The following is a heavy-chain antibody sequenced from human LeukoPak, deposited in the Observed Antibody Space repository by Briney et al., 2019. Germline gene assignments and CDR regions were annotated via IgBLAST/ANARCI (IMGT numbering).Heavy chain of an antibody. CDR3: ARGCRSRSDYYDSSGYSHQRAFDY. D-gene: IGHD3-22*01. Sequence: PGRSLRLSCAASGFTFSSYAMHWVRQAPGKGLEWVAVISYDGSNKYYADSVKGRFTISRDNSKNTLYLQMNSLRAEDTAVYYCARGCRSRSDYYDSSGYSHQRAFDYWGQGTLVTVSS. V-gene: IGHV3-30-3*01. CDR1: GFTFSSYA. CDR2: ISYDGSNK. J-gene: IGHJ4*02.